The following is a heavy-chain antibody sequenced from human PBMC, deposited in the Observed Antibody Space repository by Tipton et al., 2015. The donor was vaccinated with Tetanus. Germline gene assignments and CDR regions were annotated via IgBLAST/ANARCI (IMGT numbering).Heavy chain of an antibody. V-gene: IGHV4-59*07. D-gene: IGHD6-19*01. CDR3: ARHSGWFNFYSGVDV. CDR1: GGSINSYY. Sequence: TLSLTCTVSGGSINSYYWSWLRRPPGKALEWIGHIYFSGHTKYSPSLKSRVTMSVDTSMNQVSLNLTSVTAADSAVYFCARHSGWFNFYSGVDVWGQGTMVTVSS. CDR2: IYFSGHT. J-gene: IGHJ6*02.